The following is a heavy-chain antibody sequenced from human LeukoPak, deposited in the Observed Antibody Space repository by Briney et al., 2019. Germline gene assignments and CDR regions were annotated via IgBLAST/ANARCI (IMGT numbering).Heavy chain of an antibody. CDR2: ISDDGSIK. CDR3: ARDSGYGYNTFPTADY. CDR1: GFTFNIFD. Sequence: PGGSLRLSCAASGFTFNIFDMHWVRQAPGKGLEWVAVISDDGSIKYYADSVKGRFTISRDNSENTLYLQMSSLRAEDTALYYCARDSGYGYNTFPTADYWGQGILVTVSS. D-gene: IGHD5-24*01. J-gene: IGHJ4*02. V-gene: IGHV3-30*03.